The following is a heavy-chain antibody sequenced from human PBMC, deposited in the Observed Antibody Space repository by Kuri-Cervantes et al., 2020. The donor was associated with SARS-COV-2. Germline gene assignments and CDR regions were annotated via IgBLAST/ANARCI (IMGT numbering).Heavy chain of an antibody. Sequence: GESLKISCAASGFTFSSYGMHWVRQAPGKGLEWVAVIWYDGSNKYYADSVKGRFTISRDNSKNTLYLQMNSLRAEDTAVYYCARDLAFGDLPGGYWGQGTLVTGSS. CDR2: IWYDGSNK. D-gene: IGHD3-10*01. CDR3: ARDLAFGDLPGGY. J-gene: IGHJ4*02. V-gene: IGHV3-33*01. CDR1: GFTFSSYG.